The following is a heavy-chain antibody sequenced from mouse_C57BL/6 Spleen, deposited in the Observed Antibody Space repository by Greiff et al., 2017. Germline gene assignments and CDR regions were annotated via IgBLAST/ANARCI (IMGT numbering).Heavy chain of an antibody. Sequence: EVKLVESGGGLVQPKGSLKLSCAASGFTFNTYAMHWVRQAPGKGLEWVARIRSKSSNYATYYADSVKDRFTISRDDSQSMLYLQMNNLKTEDTAMYYCVRDLHGYYGSSYPPCAYWGQGTLVTVSA. J-gene: IGHJ3*01. CDR2: IRSKSSNYAT. CDR1: GFTFNTYA. D-gene: IGHD1-1*01. CDR3: VRDLHGYYGSSYPPCAY. V-gene: IGHV10-3*01.